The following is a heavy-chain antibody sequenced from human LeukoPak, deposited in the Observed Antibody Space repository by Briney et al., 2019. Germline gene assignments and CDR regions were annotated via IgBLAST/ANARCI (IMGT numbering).Heavy chain of an antibody. CDR3: AKDIADSPIGYFDY. CDR2: ISWNSGSI. CDR1: GFTFDDYA. V-gene: IGHV3-9*01. D-gene: IGHD3-22*01. Sequence: QPGRSLRLSCAASGFTFDDYAMHWVRQAPGKGLEWVSGISWNSGSIGYADSVKGRFTISRDNAKNSLYLQMNSLRAEDTALYYCAKDIADSPIGYFDYWGQGTLVTVSS. J-gene: IGHJ4*02.